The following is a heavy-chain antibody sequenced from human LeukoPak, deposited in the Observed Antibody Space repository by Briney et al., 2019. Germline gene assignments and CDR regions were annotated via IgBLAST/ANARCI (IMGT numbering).Heavy chain of an antibody. CDR1: GYTFTDYF. CDR3: ARSSIVVVGPTDFDY. V-gene: IGHV1/OR15-3*02. J-gene: IGHJ4*02. D-gene: IGHD3-22*01. CDR2: INAGNGNT. Sequence: ASVKVSCKASGYTFTDYFMNWMRQAPGQRLEWMGWINAGNGNTKYSQKLQGRVTITRDTSASTAYMQLSSLRSDDTAVYYCARSSIVVVGPTDFDYWGQGTLVTVSS.